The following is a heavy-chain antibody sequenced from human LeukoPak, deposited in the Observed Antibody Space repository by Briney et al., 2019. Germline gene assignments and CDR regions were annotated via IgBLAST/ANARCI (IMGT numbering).Heavy chain of an antibody. CDR1: GFTFSSYA. D-gene: IGHD3-10*01. J-gene: IGHJ4*02. CDR2: FSGSGAST. CDR3: AKGGISLVRGSFDY. V-gene: IGHV3-23*01. Sequence: GGSLRLYCAASGFTFSSYAMSWVRQAPGKGLECISGFSGSGASTYYADSVKGRITISRDNSKNSLYLQMNSLNAEDTAVYYCAKGGISLVRGSFDYWGQATLVTVSS.